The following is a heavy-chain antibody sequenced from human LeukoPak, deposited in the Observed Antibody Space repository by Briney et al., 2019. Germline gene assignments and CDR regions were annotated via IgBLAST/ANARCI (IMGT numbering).Heavy chain of an antibody. V-gene: IGHV3-53*01. D-gene: IGHD1-26*01. CDR2: IYSGGST. Sequence: GGSLRLSCAASGFTFSDYYMSWVRQAPGKGLEWVSVIYSGGSTYYADSVKGRFTISRDNSKNTLYLQMNSLRAEDTAVYYCAKGTTVVGVHGGFDYWGQGTLVTVSS. CDR3: AKGTTVVGVHGGFDY. J-gene: IGHJ4*02. CDR1: GFTFSDYY.